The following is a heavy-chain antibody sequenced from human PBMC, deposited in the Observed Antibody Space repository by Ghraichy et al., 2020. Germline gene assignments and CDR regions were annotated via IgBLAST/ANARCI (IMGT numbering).Heavy chain of an antibody. D-gene: IGHD3-3*01. CDR3: ARPALYYDFWSGYYKSRYGGYFDY. Sequence: SETLSLTCAVYGGSFSGYYWSWIRQPPGKGLEWIGEINHSGSTNYNPSLKSRVTISVDTSKNQFSLKLSSVTAADTAVYYCARPALYYDFWSGYYKSRYGGYFDYWGQGTLVTVSS. J-gene: IGHJ4*02. CDR1: GGSFSGYY. V-gene: IGHV4-34*01. CDR2: INHSGST.